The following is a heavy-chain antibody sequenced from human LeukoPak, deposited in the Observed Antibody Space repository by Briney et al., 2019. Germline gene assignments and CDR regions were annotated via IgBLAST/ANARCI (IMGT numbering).Heavy chain of an antibody. J-gene: IGHJ3*01. CDR3: ARQGYTNNLGGYFGDKDDGFDL. D-gene: IGHD3-9*01. Sequence: PSVKVSCKASGGTFTSYINTRVRQAPAPGLEWMGRTITIFGTPDYTQKFQGRVTITADESTSTAYMELSRLRFEDTAVYYCARQGYTNNLGGYFGDKDDGFDLWGQGTMVTVSS. V-gene: IGHV1-69*01. CDR2: TITIFGTP. CDR1: GGTFTSYI.